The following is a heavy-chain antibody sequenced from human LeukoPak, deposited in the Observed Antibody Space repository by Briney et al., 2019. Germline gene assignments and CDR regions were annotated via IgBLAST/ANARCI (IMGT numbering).Heavy chain of an antibody. V-gene: IGHV4-4*02. Sequence: SETLSLICAVSGGSISSSNWWGWVRQPPGKGLEWIGEIYHSGSTNYNPSLKSRVTISVDKSKNQFSLKLSSVTAADTAVYYCARKQWELLKDAFDIWGQGTMVTVSS. CDR3: ARKQWELLKDAFDI. D-gene: IGHD1-26*01. CDR2: IYHSGST. J-gene: IGHJ3*02. CDR1: GGSISSSNW.